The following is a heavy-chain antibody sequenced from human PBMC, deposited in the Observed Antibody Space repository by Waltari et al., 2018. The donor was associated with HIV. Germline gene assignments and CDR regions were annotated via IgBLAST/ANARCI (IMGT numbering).Heavy chain of an antibody. CDR1: GSSITIGGYQ. V-gene: IGHV4-31*02. D-gene: IGHD3-9*01. J-gene: IGHJ5*02. CDR2: IHHRGTT. Sequence: QVLLQESGAGLLRPSQTLSLNCSVSGSSITIGGYQWHWIRQHPVKGLELIVSIHHRGTTDCNPYLNHYNPSLSRRDLSSISTSKGQLYHKLTSVTPSNTAVYCCGRGRHDFLTGYKWFDPWRHETLVTVSS. CDR3: GRGRHDFLTGYKWFDP.